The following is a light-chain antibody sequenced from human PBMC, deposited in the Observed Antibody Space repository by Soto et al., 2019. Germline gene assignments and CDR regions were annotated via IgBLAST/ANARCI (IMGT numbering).Light chain of an antibody. Sequence: EIVLTQSPGTLSLSPGERATLSCRASQSVSSSYLAWYQQKPGQAPRLLIYGASSRAPGIPDRLSGSGSGTDFPLTISRLEPEDFAVYYCQQYRSSPRLTFGPGTKVDIK. CDR3: QQYRSSPRLT. J-gene: IGKJ3*01. V-gene: IGKV3-20*01. CDR1: QSVSSSY. CDR2: GAS.